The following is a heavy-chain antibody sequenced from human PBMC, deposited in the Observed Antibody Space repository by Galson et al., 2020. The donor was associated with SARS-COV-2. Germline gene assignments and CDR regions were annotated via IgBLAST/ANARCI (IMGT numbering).Heavy chain of an antibody. D-gene: IGHD3-22*01. V-gene: IGHV1-2*02. Sequence: ASVKVSCKASGYTFTGYYMHWVRQAPGQGLEWMGWINPNSGGTNYAQKFQGRVTMTRDTSISTAYMELSRLRSDDTAVYYCARVQSGRLPYYYDSRCYYYYYMDVWGKGTTVTVSS. J-gene: IGHJ6*03. CDR3: ARVQSGRLPYYYDSRCYYYYYMDV. CDR1: GYTFTGYY. CDR2: INPNSGGT.